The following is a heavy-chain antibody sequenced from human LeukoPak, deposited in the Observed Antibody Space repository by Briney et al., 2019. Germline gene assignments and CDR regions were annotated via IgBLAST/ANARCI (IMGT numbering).Heavy chain of an antibody. J-gene: IGHJ4*02. CDR2: ISYDGSNK. D-gene: IGHD6-13*01. Sequence: GRSLRLSCAASGFTFSSYAMHWVRRAPGKGLEWVAVISYDGSNKYYADSVKGRFTISRDNSKNTLYLQMNSLRAEDTAVYYCARAPPPPAAGTHTELDYWGQGTLVTVSS. CDR1: GFTFSSYA. V-gene: IGHV3-30*04. CDR3: ARAPPPPAAGTHTELDY.